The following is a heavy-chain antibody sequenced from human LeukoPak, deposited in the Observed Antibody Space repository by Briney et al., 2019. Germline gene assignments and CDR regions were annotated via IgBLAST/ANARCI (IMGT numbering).Heavy chain of an antibody. V-gene: IGHV1-2*02. CDR2: INPNSGGT. CDR3: ARDAYCGGDCYQADYYYYYMDV. J-gene: IGHJ6*03. Sequence: ASVKVSCKASGYTFTGYYMHWVRQAPGQGLEWMGWINPNSGGTNYAQKFQGRVTMTRDTSISTAYMELSRLRSDDTAVYYCARDAYCGGDCYQADYYYYYMDVWGKGTTVTVSS. CDR1: GYTFTGYY. D-gene: IGHD2-21*01.